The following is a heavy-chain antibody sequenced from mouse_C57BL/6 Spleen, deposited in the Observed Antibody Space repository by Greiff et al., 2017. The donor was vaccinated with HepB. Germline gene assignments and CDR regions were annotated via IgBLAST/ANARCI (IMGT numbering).Heavy chain of an antibody. CDR2: IYPYNGVS. CDR1: GYSFTGYY. V-gene: IGHV1-31*01. Sequence: EVKLQESGPELVKPGASVKISCKASGYSFTGYYMHWVKQSHGNILDWIGYIYPYNGVSSYNQKFKGKATLTVDKSSSTAYMELRSLTSEDSAVYYCARGTVVAKGYYYAMDYWGQGTSVTVSS. CDR3: ARGTVVAKGYYYAMDY. J-gene: IGHJ4*01. D-gene: IGHD1-1*01.